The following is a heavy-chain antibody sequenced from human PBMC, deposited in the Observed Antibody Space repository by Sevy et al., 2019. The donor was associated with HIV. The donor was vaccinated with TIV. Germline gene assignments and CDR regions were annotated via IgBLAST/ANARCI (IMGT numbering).Heavy chain of an antibody. J-gene: IGHJ3*02. CDR2: IKSKTDGGTT. CDR1: GFTFSNAW. V-gene: IGHV3-15*07. D-gene: IGHD3-10*01. CDR3: TPGGYGSGSYYSGPAAFDI. Sequence: GGSLRLSCAASGFTFSNAWMNWVRQAPGKGLEWVGRIKSKTDGGTTDYAAPVKGRFTISRDDSKNTLYLQMNSLKTEDTAGYYCTPGGYGSGSYYSGPAAFDIWGQGTMVTVSS.